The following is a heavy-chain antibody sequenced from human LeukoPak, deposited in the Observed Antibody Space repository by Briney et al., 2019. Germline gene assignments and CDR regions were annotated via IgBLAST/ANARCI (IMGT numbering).Heavy chain of an antibody. CDR3: ARGSRPQWLPTTYNWFDP. D-gene: IGHD6-19*01. Sequence: SVKVSCKASGCTFSSYAISWVRQAPGQGLEWMGSIIPILGIANYAQKFQGRVTITADKSTSTAYMELSSLRSEDTAVYYCARGSRPQWLPTTYNWFDPWGQGTLVTVSS. V-gene: IGHV1-69*04. J-gene: IGHJ5*02. CDR2: IIPILGIA. CDR1: GCTFSSYA.